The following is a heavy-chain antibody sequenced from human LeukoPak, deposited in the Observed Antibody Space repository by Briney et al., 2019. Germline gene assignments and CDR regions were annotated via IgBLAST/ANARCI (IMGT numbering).Heavy chain of an antibody. V-gene: IGHV3-30-3*01. CDR3: ARDALSYVPGLFDY. J-gene: IGHJ4*02. CDR1: GFTFSSYA. Sequence: GRSLRLSCAASGFTFSSYAMHWVRQAPGKGLEWVAVISYDGSNKYYADSVKGRFTISRDNSKNTLYLQMNSLRAEDTAVYYCARDALSYVPGLFDYWGQGTLVTVSS. D-gene: IGHD2-21*01. CDR2: ISYDGSNK.